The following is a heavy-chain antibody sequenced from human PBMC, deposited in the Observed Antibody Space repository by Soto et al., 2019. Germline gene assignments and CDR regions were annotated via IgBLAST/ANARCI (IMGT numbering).Heavy chain of an antibody. Sequence: QVQLVESGGGVVQPGRSLRLSCAASGFTFSSYGMHWVRQAPGKGLEWVAVIWYDGSNKYYADSVKGRFTISRDNSKNTLYLQMNSLRAEDTPVYYCARDSYYYDSSGYYFSYYGMDVWGQGTTVTVSS. CDR2: IWYDGSNK. CDR1: GFTFSSYG. V-gene: IGHV3-33*01. CDR3: ARDSYYYDSSGYYFSYYGMDV. D-gene: IGHD3-22*01. J-gene: IGHJ6*02.